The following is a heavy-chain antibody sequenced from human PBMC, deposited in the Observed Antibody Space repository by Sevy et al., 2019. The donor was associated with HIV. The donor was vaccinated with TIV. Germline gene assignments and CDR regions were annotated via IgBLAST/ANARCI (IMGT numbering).Heavy chain of an antibody. V-gene: IGHV3-48*02. J-gene: IGHJ6*02. D-gene: IGHD1-7*01. CDR1: GFSFSGYN. CDR3: ARDSSWNYDSYYYGMDV. CDR2: LSSSTSNI. Sequence: GGSLRLSCAASGFSFSGYNMNWVRQAPGKGLEWVSYLSSSTSNIHYADSVNGRYTISRDNAKNSLFLQMNGLGDEDTAVYYWARDSSWNYDSYYYGMDVWGQGTTVTVSS.